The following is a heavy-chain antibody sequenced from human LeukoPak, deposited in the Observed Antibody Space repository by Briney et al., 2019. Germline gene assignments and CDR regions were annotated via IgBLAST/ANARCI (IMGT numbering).Heavy chain of an antibody. V-gene: IGHV1-2*02. Sequence: GASVKVSCKASGYIFTGYYMHWVRQAPGQGLEWMGWINPNSGDTNYAQKFQGRVTMTRDTSISTAYMELSRLRSDDTAVYYCARDIKRSRARWENLGFDPWGQGTLVTVSS. CDR2: INPNSGDT. D-gene: IGHD1-26*01. J-gene: IGHJ5*02. CDR1: GYIFTGYY. CDR3: ARDIKRSRARWENLGFDP.